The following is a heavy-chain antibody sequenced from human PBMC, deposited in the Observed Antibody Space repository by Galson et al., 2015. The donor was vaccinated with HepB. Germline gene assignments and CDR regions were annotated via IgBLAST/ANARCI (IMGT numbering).Heavy chain of an antibody. Sequence: SLRLSCAASGFTFNIYNMNWVRQAPGKGLEWVSSISSGSTYIYYADSVKGRFTISRDNAKNSLSLKMRGLRAEDTAVYYCARGKYDSGTDYYFDYWGQGTLVTVSS. D-gene: IGHD3-22*01. CDR2: ISSGSTYI. CDR1: GFTFNIYN. V-gene: IGHV3-21*01. J-gene: IGHJ4*02. CDR3: ARGKYDSGTDYYFDY.